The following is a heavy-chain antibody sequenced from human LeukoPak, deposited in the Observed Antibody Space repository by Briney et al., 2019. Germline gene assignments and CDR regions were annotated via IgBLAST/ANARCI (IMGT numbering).Heavy chain of an antibody. V-gene: IGHV1-8*01. CDR3: ARPPGYCRILRIHIASCYYWYFDL. J-gene: IGHJ2*01. D-gene: IGHD2-15*01. Sequence: ASVKVSCKASGYTFNSYEINWVRQAAGQRLEWMGWMNPDNGDTGYAQKFQGRVTMTRDTSISTAYMELSGLTSEDTAVYYCARPPGYCRILRIHIASCYYWYFDLWGRGTLVTVSS. CDR2: MNPDNGDT. CDR1: GYTFNSYE.